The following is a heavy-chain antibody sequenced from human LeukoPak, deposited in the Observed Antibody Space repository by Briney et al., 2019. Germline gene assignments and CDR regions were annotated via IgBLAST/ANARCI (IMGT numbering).Heavy chain of an antibody. Sequence: PGGSLRLSCAASGFTFSNYAMAWIRQPPGKGLEWIGEINHSGSTNYNPSLKSRVTISVDTSKNQFSLKLSSVTAADTAVYYCARVTHYYDSSGYNGMDVWGQGTTVTVSS. CDR1: GFTFSNYA. J-gene: IGHJ6*02. D-gene: IGHD3-22*01. CDR3: ARVTHYYDSSGYNGMDV. CDR2: INHSGST. V-gene: IGHV4-34*01.